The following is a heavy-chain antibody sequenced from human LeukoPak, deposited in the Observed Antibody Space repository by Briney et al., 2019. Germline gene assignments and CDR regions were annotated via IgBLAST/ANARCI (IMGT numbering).Heavy chain of an antibody. CDR1: EYTFSRYD. Sequence: ASVKVSCKASEYTFSRYDINWVRQAPGQGLEWMGWMNPSSGKTGYAQKLQGRVTMTTDTSTSTAYMELRSLRSDDTAVYYCARVPIAVAGTRGYYYYGMDVWGQGTTVTVSS. J-gene: IGHJ6*02. D-gene: IGHD6-19*01. V-gene: IGHV1-8*01. CDR2: MNPSSGKT. CDR3: ARVPIAVAGTRGYYYYGMDV.